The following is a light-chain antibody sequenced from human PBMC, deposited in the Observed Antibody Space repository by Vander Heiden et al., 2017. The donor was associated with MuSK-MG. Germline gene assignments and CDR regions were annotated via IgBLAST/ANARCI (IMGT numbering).Light chain of an antibody. J-gene: IGLJ1*01. CDR3: SLYAGGNAFGV. CDR1: SSDVGGYNH. CDR2: DVS. Sequence: QSALTQPPSASGSPGQSVTISCTGTSSDVGGYNHVSWYQQHPGKATKLIIYDVSKRPSGVPARFACSKSCNQASRNVSVLQAEDDAEDDCSLYAGGNAFGVFGTGTKLTVL. V-gene: IGLV2-8*01.